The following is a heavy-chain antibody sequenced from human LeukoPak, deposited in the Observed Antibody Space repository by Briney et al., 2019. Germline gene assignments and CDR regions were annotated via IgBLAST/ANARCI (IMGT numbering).Heavy chain of an antibody. CDR2: ISSSSSTI. D-gene: IGHD2-15*01. Sequence: GGSLRLSCAASGFTFSSYGMHWVRQAPGKGLEWVSYISSSSSTIFYADSVKGRFTISRDNAKNSLYLQMNILRDEDTAVYYCASPGRMRGSPDAFDIWGQGTMVTVSS. V-gene: IGHV3-48*02. CDR3: ASPGRMRGSPDAFDI. J-gene: IGHJ3*02. CDR1: GFTFSSYG.